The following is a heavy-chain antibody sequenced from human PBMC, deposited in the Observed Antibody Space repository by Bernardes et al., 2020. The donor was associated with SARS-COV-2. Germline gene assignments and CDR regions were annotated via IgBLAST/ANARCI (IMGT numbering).Heavy chain of an antibody. D-gene: IGHD3-22*01. CDR3: AREVPTYLDSSGYAHYYYAMDV. J-gene: IGHJ6*02. CDR1: GFTFSDHY. CDR2: IRNKGSNYST. Sequence: GGSLRLSCTASGFTFSDHYMDWVRQAPGKGLEWLGRIRNKGSNYSTKYATSVEGRFIISRDDSDNSLFLHMTILKSEDTAVYYCAREVPTYLDSSGYAHYYYAMDVWGQGTTVTVSS. V-gene: IGHV3-72*01.